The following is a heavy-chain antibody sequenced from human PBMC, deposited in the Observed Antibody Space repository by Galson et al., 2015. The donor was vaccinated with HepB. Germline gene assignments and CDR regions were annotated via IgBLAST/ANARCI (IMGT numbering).Heavy chain of an antibody. D-gene: IGHD1-26*01. Sequence: SLRLSCAASGFTFSSYWMHWVRQGPGKGLVWVSRIHGDGSSTIYADSVKDRYTMSRDNAKNTLYLQMNSLRAEDTAVYYCARSSWSTIEYWGQGTLVTVSS. V-gene: IGHV3-74*01. J-gene: IGHJ4*02. CDR3: ARSSWSTIEY. CDR2: IHGDGSST. CDR1: GFTFSSYW.